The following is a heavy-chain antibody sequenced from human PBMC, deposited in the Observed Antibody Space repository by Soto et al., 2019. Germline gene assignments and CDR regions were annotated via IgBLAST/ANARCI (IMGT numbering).Heavy chain of an antibody. J-gene: IGHJ6*02. V-gene: IGHV1-69*01. CDR1: GGTFSSYA. D-gene: IGHD3-22*01. CDR2: IIPIFGTA. CDR3: ARDKVGCYDSSGYYRVSVPPDYYYGMDV. Sequence: QVQLVQSGAEVKKPGSSVKVSCKASGGTFSSYAISWVRQAPGQGLEWMAGIIPIFGTANYAQKFQGRVTITADESTSTAYMELSSLRSEDTGVYYCARDKVGCYDSSGYYRVSVPPDYYYGMDVWGQGTTVTVSS.